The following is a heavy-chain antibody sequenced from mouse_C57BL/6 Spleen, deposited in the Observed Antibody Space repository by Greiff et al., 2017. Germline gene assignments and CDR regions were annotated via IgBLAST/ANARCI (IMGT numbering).Heavy chain of an antibody. D-gene: IGHD2-1*01. CDR1: GYSFTGYY. Sequence: EVKLQESGPELVKPGASVKISCKASGYSFTGYYMNWVKQSPEKSLEWIGEINPSTGGTTYNQKFKAKATLTVDKSSSTAYMQLKSLTSEDSAVYYCARSDYGNYGYAMDYWGQGTSVTVSS. V-gene: IGHV1-42*01. CDR2: INPSTGGT. CDR3: ARSDYGNYGYAMDY. J-gene: IGHJ4*01.